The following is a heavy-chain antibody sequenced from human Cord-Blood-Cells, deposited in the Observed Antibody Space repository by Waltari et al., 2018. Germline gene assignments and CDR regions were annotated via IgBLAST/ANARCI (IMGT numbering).Heavy chain of an antibody. J-gene: IGHJ4*02. V-gene: IGHV1-69*01. Sequence: QVQLVQSGAEVKKPGSSVKVSCKASGGTFSSYAISWVRQAPRQGLEWMGATTLCFGKANYAQRFKGRCTITADESTSTGYSELSSLRSEDTAVYYCAGEGVGSSWYDYWGQGTLVTVSS. CDR3: AGEGVGSSWYDY. CDR1: GGTFSSYA. D-gene: IGHD6-13*01. CDR2: TTLCFGKA.